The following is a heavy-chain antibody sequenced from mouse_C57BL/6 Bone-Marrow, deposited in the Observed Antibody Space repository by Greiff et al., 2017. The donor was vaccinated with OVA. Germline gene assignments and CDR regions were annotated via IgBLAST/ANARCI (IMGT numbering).Heavy chain of an antibody. Sequence: VQLKESGGGLVKPGGSLKLSCAASGFTFSSYAMSWVRQTPDKRLEWVATISDGGSYTYYPDNVKGRFTISRDNAKNNLYLQMSHLKSEDTAMYYCARDRDAMDYWGQGTSVTVSS. V-gene: IGHV5-4*01. J-gene: IGHJ4*01. D-gene: IGHD3-3*01. CDR1: GFTFSSYA. CDR2: ISDGGSYT. CDR3: ARDRDAMDY.